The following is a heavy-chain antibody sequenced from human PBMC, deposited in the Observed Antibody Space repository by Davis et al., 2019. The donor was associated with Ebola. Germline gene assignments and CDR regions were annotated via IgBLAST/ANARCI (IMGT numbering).Heavy chain of an antibody. CDR1: GFTFSSYA. CDR3: AREGRTLSYGYFDY. V-gene: IGHV3-30-3*01. CDR2: ISYDGSNK. J-gene: IGHJ4*02. Sequence: PGGSLRLSCAASGFTFSSYAMHWVRQAPGKGLEWVAVISYDGSNKYYADSVKGRFTISRDNSKNTLYLQMNSLRAEDTAVYYCAREGRTLSYGYFDYWGQGTLVTVSS. D-gene: IGHD5-18*01.